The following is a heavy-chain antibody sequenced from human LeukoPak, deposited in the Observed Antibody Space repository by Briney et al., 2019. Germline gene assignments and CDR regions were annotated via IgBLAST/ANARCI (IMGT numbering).Heavy chain of an antibody. D-gene: IGHD2-15*01. J-gene: IGHJ5*02. CDR3: TRERCSGGSCYSVNWFDP. Sequence: GGSLRLSCAASGFTFSSYSMNWVRQAPGKGLEWVSYISSSSSTIYYADSVKGRFTISRDNAKNSLYLQMNSLRAEDTAVYYCTRERCSGGSCYSVNWFDPWGQGTLVTVSS. CDR1: GFTFSSYS. V-gene: IGHV3-48*01. CDR2: ISSSSSTI.